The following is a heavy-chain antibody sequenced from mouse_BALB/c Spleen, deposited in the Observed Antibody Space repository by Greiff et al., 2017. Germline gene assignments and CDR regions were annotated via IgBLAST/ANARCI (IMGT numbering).Heavy chain of an antibody. D-gene: IGHD1-1*01. V-gene: IGHV3-2*02. CDR1: GYSITSDYA. J-gene: IGHJ2*01. CDR3: AREGTYGSSYGY. Sequence: EVQLVESGPGLVKPSQSLSLTCTVTGYSITSDYAWNWIRQFPGNKLEWMGYISYSGSTSYNPSLKSRISITRDTSKNQFFLQLNSVTTEDTATYYCAREGTYGSSYGYWGQGTTLTVSS. CDR2: ISYSGST.